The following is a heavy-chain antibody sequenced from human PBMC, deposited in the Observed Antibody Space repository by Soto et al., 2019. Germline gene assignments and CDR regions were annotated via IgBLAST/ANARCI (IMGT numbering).Heavy chain of an antibody. V-gene: IGHV3-7*01. CDR2: IKKDGSET. CDR1: GFTFTNYW. CDR3: AKRQWLDDY. J-gene: IGHJ4*02. D-gene: IGHD6-19*01. Sequence: GGSLRLSCAASGFTFTNYWMSWVRQAPGKGLEWVANIKKDGSETYYVESVKGRFTISRDNAKNSLFLQMNSLRGEDTAVYYCAKRQWLDDYWGQGTLVTVSS.